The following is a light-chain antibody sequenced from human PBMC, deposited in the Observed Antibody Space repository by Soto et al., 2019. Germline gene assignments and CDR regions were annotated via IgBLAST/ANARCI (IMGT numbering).Light chain of an antibody. J-gene: IGKJ4*01. Sequence: IVLTQSPATLSLSPGKRASLSCRASQNISNYLIWYQQKPGQAPRLLIYDVSNRATGIPARFSGSGSGTEFTLTISSLQPDDFATYYCQQYNSYSPLTFGGGTKVDI. CDR3: QQYNSYSPLT. CDR1: QNISNY. CDR2: DVS. V-gene: IGKV3-11*01.